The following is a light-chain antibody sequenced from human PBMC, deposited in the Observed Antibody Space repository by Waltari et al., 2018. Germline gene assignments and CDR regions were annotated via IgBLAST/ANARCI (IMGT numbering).Light chain of an antibody. V-gene: IGKV4-1*01. CDR1: QSVLYSSNNKNY. J-gene: IGKJ4*01. Sequence: DIVMTQSPDSLAVSLGERATINCKSSQSVLYSSNNKNYLAWYQQKPVQPPKLVIYWASTRESGVPDRFSGSGSGTDFTLTISSLQAEDVAVYYCQQYYSTPLTFGGGTKVEIK. CDR2: WAS. CDR3: QQYYSTPLT.